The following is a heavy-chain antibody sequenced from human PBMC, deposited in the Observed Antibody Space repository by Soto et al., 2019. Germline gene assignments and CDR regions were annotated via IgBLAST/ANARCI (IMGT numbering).Heavy chain of an antibody. CDR2: ISGSGGTT. D-gene: IGHD3-16*01. V-gene: IGHV3-23*01. CDR3: AKVQGRDRGTEDS. J-gene: IGHJ4*02. CDR1: GFTFSNYA. Sequence: EVQVLESGGGMVQPGGSLRLSCAASGFTFSNYAMSWVRQAPGKGLEWVSVISGSGGTTNYADSVRGRFTISRDNSKSTLYLQMDSLRAEDTAVYYCAKVQGRDRGTEDSWGQGPLVTVSS.